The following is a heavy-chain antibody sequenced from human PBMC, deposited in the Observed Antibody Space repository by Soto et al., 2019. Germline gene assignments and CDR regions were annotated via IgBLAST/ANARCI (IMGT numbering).Heavy chain of an antibody. CDR3: AKVLWQLAHYYYYGMDV. CDR2: ISYDGSNK. Sequence: GGSLRLSCAASGFTFSSYGMHWVRQAPGKGLEWVAVISYDGSNKYYADSVKGRFTISRDNSKNTLYLQMNSLRAEDTAVYYCAKVLWQLAHYYYYGMDVWGQGTTVTVS. V-gene: IGHV3-30*18. D-gene: IGHD6-6*01. J-gene: IGHJ6*02. CDR1: GFTFSSYG.